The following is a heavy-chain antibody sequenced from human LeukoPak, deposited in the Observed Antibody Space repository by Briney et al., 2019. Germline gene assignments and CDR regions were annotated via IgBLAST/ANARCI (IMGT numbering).Heavy chain of an antibody. CDR1: AYTFTKYN. CDR3: ARFGYSYGADY. CDR2: IDPNYDST. J-gene: IGHJ4*02. Sequence: GASVKVSCKASAYTFTKYNIYWVRQAPGQGLEWMGVIDPNYDSTTYAQKFQGRVTVTRDTSTSTVYMELSSLRSEDTAVYYCARFGYSYGADYWGQGTLVSVSS. D-gene: IGHD5-18*01. V-gene: IGHV1-46*01.